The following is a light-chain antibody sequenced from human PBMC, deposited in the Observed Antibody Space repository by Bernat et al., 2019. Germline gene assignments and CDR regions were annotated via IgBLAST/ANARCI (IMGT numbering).Light chain of an antibody. CDR1: SSDIGGYNH. V-gene: IGLV2-8*01. J-gene: IGLJ2*01. CDR2: EVT. CDR3: SSYAGNNHVV. Sequence: QSALTQPPSASGSPGQSVTISCTGTSSDIGGYNHVSWCQQHPGKAPKLVIYEVTKWPSGVPDRFSGSKSGNTASLTVSGLQAEDEADYYCSSYAGNNHVVFGGGTKLTVL.